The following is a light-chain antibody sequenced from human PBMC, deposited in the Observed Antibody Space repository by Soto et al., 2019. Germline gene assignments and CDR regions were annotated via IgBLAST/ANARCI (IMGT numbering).Light chain of an antibody. V-gene: IGLV2-8*01. CDR2: EVT. CDR1: SSDVGGYDH. Sequence: QSVLTQPPSASGSPGQSVTIPCTGTSSDVGGYDHVSWYQKHPGRAPKLMIYEVTKRPAGVPDRFSGSKSGNTASLTVSGLQAEDEADYYCSSDAGNYNYVFGTGTKLTVL. J-gene: IGLJ1*01. CDR3: SSDAGNYNYV.